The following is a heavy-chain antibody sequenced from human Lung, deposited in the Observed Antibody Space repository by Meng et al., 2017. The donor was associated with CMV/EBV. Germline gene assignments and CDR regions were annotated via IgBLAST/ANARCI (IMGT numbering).Heavy chain of an antibody. J-gene: IGHJ6*02. CDR2: ISSSSSYI. CDR1: GFTFSSYS. V-gene: IGHV3-21*01. D-gene: IGHD1-26*01. Sequence: SCXASGFTFSSYSMNWVRQAPGKGLEWVSSISSSSSYIYYADSVKGRFTISRDNAKNSLYLQMSSLRAEDTAVYYCARGESEWELLSYYYYYGMDVWGQGTTVXVSS. CDR3: ARGESEWELLSYYYYYGMDV.